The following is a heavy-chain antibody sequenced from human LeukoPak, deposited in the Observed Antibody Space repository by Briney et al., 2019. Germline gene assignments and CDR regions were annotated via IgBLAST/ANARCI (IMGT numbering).Heavy chain of an antibody. CDR2: IYYSGST. D-gene: IGHD3-9*01. J-gene: IGHJ4*02. Sequence: TPSETLSLTCTVSGGSISSYYWSWIRQPPGKGLEWIGYIYYSGSTNYNPSLKSRVTISVDTSKNQFSLKLSSVTAADTAVYYCARGEYFVWFSSSSSCYFDYWGQGTLVTVSS. CDR1: GGSISSYY. V-gene: IGHV4-59*01. CDR3: ARGEYFVWFSSSSSCYFDY.